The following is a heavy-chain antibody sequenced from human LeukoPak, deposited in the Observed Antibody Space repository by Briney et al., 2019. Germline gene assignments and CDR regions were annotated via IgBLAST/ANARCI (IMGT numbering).Heavy chain of an antibody. Sequence: PGGSLRLSCAAHGFTFSSYSMNWVRQAPGKGQEWVSYNSSRSSTIYYADSVKGRFTISRDNAKNSLYLQMNSLRDEDTAVYYCARVWDYDILTGRHYYYYGMDVWGQGTTVTVSS. J-gene: IGHJ6*02. CDR1: GFTFSSYS. CDR2: NSSRSSTI. V-gene: IGHV3-48*02. D-gene: IGHD3-9*01. CDR3: ARVWDYDILTGRHYYYYGMDV.